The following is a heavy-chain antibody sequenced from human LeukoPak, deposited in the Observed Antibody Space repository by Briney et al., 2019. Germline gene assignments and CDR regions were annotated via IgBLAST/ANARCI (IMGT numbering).Heavy chain of an antibody. Sequence: GRSLRLSCAASGFTFSSYGMHWVRQAPGKGLEWVAVIWYDGSNKYYADSVKGRFTISRDNSKNTLYLRMNSLRAEDTAVYYCARAEGYYDSSGNDAFDIWGQGTMVTVSS. J-gene: IGHJ3*02. CDR3: ARAEGYYDSSGNDAFDI. CDR1: GFTFSSYG. D-gene: IGHD3-22*01. V-gene: IGHV3-33*01. CDR2: IWYDGSNK.